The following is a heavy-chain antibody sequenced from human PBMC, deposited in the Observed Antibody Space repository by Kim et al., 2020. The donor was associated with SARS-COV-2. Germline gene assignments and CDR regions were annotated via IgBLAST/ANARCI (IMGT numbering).Heavy chain of an antibody. J-gene: IGHJ6*02. V-gene: IGHV3-11*05. Sequence: GGSLRLSCAASGFTFSDYYMSWIRQAPGKGLEWVSYISSSSSYTNYADSVKGRFTISRDNAKNSLYLQMNSLRAEDTAVYYCARDLYSNYYYGMDVWGQGTTVTVSS. CDR3: ARDLYSNYYYGMDV. CDR2: ISSSSSYT. CDR1: GFTFSDYY. D-gene: IGHD4-4*01.